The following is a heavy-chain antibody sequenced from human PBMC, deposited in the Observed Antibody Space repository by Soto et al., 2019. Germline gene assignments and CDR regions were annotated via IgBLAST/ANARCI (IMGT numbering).Heavy chain of an antibody. D-gene: IGHD4-17*01. CDR1: CYTFTSYG. V-gene: IGHV1-18*01. CDR3: ARGIKYGDYSRWFDY. CDR2: ISAYNGNT. J-gene: IGHJ5*01. Sequence: ASGKVSCKSSCYTFTSYGISLVRHAPGQGLEWMGWISAYNGNTNYAQKLQGRVTMTTDTSTSTAYMELSSLQSEDTAVYYCARGIKYGDYSRWFDYWGQGTPVTVSS.